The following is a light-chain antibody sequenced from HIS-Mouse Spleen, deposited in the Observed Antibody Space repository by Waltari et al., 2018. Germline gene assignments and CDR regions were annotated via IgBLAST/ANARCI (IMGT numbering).Light chain of an antibody. Sequence: EIVLTQSPATLSLSPGERATLSCRASQSVSSYLAWYQQKPGQAPRLLLYDASNRATGIPARFSGSGSGKDFTLTISSLEPEDFAVYYCQRRSNWLTFGGGTKVEIK. J-gene: IGKJ4*01. CDR2: DAS. V-gene: IGKV3-11*01. CDR1: QSVSSY. CDR3: QRRSNWLT.